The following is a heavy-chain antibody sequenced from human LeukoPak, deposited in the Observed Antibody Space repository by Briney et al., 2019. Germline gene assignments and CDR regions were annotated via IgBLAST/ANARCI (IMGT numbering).Heavy chain of an antibody. CDR1: GFTFSSYA. CDR3: ARSTYDFWSGYYRESYYYYYYMDV. J-gene: IGHJ6*03. CDR2: ISSSGSTI. Sequence: GGSLRLSCAASGFTFSSYAMSWVRQAPGKGLEWVSYISSSGSTIYYADSVKGRFTISRDNAKNSLYLQMNSLRAEDTAVYYCARSTYDFWSGYYRESYYYYYYMDVWGKGTTVTVSS. D-gene: IGHD3-3*01. V-gene: IGHV3-48*04.